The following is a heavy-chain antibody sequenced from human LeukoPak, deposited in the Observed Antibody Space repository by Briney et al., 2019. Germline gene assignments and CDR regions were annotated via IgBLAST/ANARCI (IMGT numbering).Heavy chain of an antibody. CDR2: ISSSSSYI. CDR3: ACDSARAFDI. V-gene: IGHV3-21*01. Sequence: GGSLRLSCAASGFTFSSYSMNWVRQAPGKGLEWVSSISSSSSYIYYADSVEGRFTISRDNAKNSLYLQMNSLRAEDTAVYYCACDSARAFDIWGQGTMVTVSS. J-gene: IGHJ3*02. CDR1: GFTFSSYS. D-gene: IGHD6-6*01.